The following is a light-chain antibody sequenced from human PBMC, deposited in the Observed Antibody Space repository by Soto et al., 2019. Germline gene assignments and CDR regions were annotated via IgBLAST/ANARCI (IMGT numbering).Light chain of an antibody. V-gene: IGKV1-27*01. CDR1: QGIRNY. J-gene: IGKJ3*01. Sequence: DIKMTQSPTSLSASVGDRVTITCRASQGIRNYVAWYQQIPGKAPKLLIYAASTLQSGVPSRFSGSGSGTDFTLTINGLQTEDVATYSCQKYSSVPFFGPGTKVEIK. CDR2: AAS. CDR3: QKYSSVPF.